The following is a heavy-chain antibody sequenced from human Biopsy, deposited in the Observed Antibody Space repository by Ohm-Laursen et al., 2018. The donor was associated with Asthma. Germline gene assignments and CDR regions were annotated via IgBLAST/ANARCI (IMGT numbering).Heavy chain of an antibody. J-gene: IGHJ5*02. CDR1: GYTFIGSH. CDR3: ARGQKSAGDRWFDP. D-gene: IGHD6-13*01. Sequence: ASVKVSCNASGYTFIGSHIHWVRQAPGQGLEWLGRINPNSGGTNFAQKFQGRVTMTRDTSISTAYMELSRLRSDDTAVYYCARGQKSAGDRWFDPWGQGTPVTVSS. V-gene: IGHV1-2*06. CDR2: INPNSGGT.